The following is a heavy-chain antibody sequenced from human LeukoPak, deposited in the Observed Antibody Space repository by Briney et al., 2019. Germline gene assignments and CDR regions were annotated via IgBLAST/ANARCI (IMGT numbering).Heavy chain of an antibody. D-gene: IGHD3-22*01. J-gene: IGHJ4*02. CDR1: GFTFSIYG. V-gene: IGHV3-23*01. CDR3: AKAGRITMIVVVITGIDY. CDR2: ISGSGGST. Sequence: GGSLRLSCAASGFTFSIYGMSWVRQAPGKGLEWVSAISGSGGSTYYADSVKGRFTISRDNSKNTLYLQMNSLRAEDTAVYYCAKAGRITMIVVVITGIDYWGQGTLVTVSS.